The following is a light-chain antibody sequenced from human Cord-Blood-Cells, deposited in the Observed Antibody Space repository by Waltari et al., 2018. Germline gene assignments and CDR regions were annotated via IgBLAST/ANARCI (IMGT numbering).Light chain of an antibody. CDR2: KDS. J-gene: IGLJ2*01. V-gene: IGLV3-25*03. CDR1: ALPKQY. Sequence: SYELTQPPSVSVSSGHTCMITCSGNALPKQYAYWYQQMPGQAPVLVIYKDSERPSGIPERFSGSSSGTTVTLTISGVQAEDEADYYCQSADSSGTYVVFGGGTKLTVL. CDR3: QSADSSGTYVV.